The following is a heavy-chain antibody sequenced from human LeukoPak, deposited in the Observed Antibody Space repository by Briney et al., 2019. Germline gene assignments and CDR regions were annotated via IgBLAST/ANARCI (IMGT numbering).Heavy chain of an antibody. D-gene: IGHD3-22*01. J-gene: IGHJ5*02. CDR1: GFTFSDYW. Sequence: SGGSLRLSCAASGFTFSDYWMTWVRQAPGKGLEWVANIKQGGSEKYYVDSVKGRFTISRDNAKNSLYLQMNSLRAEDTAVYYCARDGDSSGYKNWFDPWGQGTLVTVSS. CDR2: IKQGGSEK. CDR3: ARDGDSSGYKNWFDP. V-gene: IGHV3-7*01.